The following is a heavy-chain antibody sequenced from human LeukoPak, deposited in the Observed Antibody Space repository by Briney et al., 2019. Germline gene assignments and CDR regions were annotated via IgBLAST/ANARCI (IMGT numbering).Heavy chain of an antibody. D-gene: IGHD3-10*01. V-gene: IGHV3-30*02. J-gene: IGHJ4*02. CDR3: AKDYSHLWFGELSH. CDR2: IRYDGSNK. CDR1: GFTFSSYG. Sequence: GGSLTLSCAAPGFTFSSYGMHWVRQAPGKGLEWVAFIRYDGSNKYYADSVKGRFAISRDNSKNTLYLQMNSLRAEDTAVYYCAKDYSHLWFGELSHWGQGTLVTVSS.